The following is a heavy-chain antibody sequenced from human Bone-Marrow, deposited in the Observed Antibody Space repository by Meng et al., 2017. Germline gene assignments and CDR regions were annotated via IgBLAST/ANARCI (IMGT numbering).Heavy chain of an antibody. J-gene: IGHJ4*02. V-gene: IGHV3-15*01. D-gene: IGHD1-1*01. CDR3: NWNDFGDY. CDR1: GFTFSNAW. Sequence: VGGGGGLVGAGASLGLSCVASGFTFSNAWMSWVRQAPGRGLEWVSRIKSKTDSETPDYAAPVKGRFTISRDDSKNTLYLQMHSLKTEDTAVYYCNWNDFGDYWGQGALVTVSS. CDR2: IKSKTDSETP.